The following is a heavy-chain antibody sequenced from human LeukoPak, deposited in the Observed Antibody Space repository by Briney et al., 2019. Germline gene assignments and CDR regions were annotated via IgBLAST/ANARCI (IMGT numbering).Heavy chain of an antibody. CDR1: GFSFSRYW. Sequence: GGSLRLSCTTSGFSFSRYWMFWVRQPPGKGPVWVSLMNRDGTIINYADSVKGRFTISRDNTKSTLYLQMNSLRPEGTAVYYCGTLGVMWEVDYGGRGAVVTVSS. CDR2: MNRDGTII. J-gene: IGHJ4*02. D-gene: IGHD1-26*01. CDR3: GTLGVMWEVDY. V-gene: IGHV3-74*01.